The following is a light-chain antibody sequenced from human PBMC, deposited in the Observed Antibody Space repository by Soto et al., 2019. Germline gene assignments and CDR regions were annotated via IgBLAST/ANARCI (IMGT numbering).Light chain of an antibody. CDR3: CSYTTSNTRQIV. J-gene: IGLJ1*01. CDR2: DVS. Sequence: QSVLTQPASVSGSPGQSITISCTGTSSDVGGYNYVSWYQHHPGKAPKLMIYDVSNRPSGVSNRFSGSKSGNTASLTISGLQPEDEADYYCCSYTTSNTRQIVFGTVTKVTVL. CDR1: SSDVGGYNY. V-gene: IGLV2-14*03.